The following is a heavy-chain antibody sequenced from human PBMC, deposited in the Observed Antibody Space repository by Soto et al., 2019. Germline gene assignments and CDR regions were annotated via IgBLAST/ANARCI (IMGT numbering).Heavy chain of an antibody. Sequence: ASVKVSCKASGYSFTNYYIHWVRQAPGQGLEWMGLINPSAGSTIYAQKFQARVMLARDTSTNTVYMTLSSLRFEDTAVYYCAISPVLSGWHSTDHWGQGTLVTVSS. V-gene: IGHV1-46*01. J-gene: IGHJ4*02. D-gene: IGHD6-19*01. CDR1: GYSFTNYY. CDR2: INPSAGST. CDR3: AISPVLSGWHSTDH.